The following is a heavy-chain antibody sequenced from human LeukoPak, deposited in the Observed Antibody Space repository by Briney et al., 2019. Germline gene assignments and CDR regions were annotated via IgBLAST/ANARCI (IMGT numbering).Heavy chain of an antibody. CDR2: ISSSSSHI. V-gene: IGHV3-21*01. D-gene: IGHD6-13*01. Sequence: PGESLRLSCAASGFTFSSYSMNWVRQAPGKGLEWVSSISSSSSHIYYADSVRGRFTSSRDNAKNSLYLQMNSLRAEDTAVYYCVPPTSTAVGTWGQGTLVTVSS. CDR1: GFTFSSYS. J-gene: IGHJ4*02. CDR3: VPPTSTAVGT.